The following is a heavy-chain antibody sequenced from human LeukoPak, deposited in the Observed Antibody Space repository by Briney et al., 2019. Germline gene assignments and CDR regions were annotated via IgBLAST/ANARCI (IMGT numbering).Heavy chain of an antibody. D-gene: IGHD3-16*02. CDR2: ISGSGDRT. J-gene: IGHJ6*03. Sequence: GGSLRLSCAASGITFNSYGMSWVRQAPGKGLECVSGISGSGDRTYYADSAKGRFTISRDNSKSTLYLHMNSLRAEDTALYYCAKVAGRAFGAVIASRARYYMDVWGKGTTVTVSS. CDR3: AKVAGRAFGAVIASRARYYMDV. CDR1: GITFNSYG. V-gene: IGHV3-23*01.